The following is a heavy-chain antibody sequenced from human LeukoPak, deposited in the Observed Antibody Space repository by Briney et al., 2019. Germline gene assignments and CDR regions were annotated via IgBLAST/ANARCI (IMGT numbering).Heavy chain of an antibody. J-gene: IGHJ5*02. Sequence: ASVKVSCKTSGYIFTSYAVHWVRQAPGQRLEWMGWINVGNGNTKYSQKFQGRVTITRDTSASTAYMELSSLRSEDTAVYYCARSYYDILTGDPENNWFDPWGQGTLVTVSS. D-gene: IGHD3-9*01. CDR3: ARSYYDILTGDPENNWFDP. CDR2: INVGNGNT. CDR1: GYIFTSYA. V-gene: IGHV1-3*01.